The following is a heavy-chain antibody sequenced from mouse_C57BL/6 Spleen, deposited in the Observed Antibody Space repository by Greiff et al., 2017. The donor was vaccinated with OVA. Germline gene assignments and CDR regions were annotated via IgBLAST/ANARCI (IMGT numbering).Heavy chain of an antibody. V-gene: IGHV1-39*01. CDR1: GYSFTDYN. Sequence: EVQLQQSGPELVKPGASVKISCKASGYSFTDYNMNWVKQSNGKSLEWIGVINPNYGTTSYNQKFKGKATLTVDQSSSTAYMQLNSLTSEDSAVYYCAGLTTVVATDYAMDYWGQGTSVTVSS. J-gene: IGHJ4*01. CDR2: INPNYGTT. CDR3: AGLTTVVATDYAMDY. D-gene: IGHD1-1*01.